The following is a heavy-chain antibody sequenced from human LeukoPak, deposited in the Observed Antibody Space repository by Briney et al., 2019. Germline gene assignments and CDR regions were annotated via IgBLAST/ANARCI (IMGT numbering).Heavy chain of an antibody. J-gene: IGHJ3*02. CDR3: ARDPDIVVVPAAWGAFDI. CDR2: ISSSSSTI. Sequence: GGSLRLSCAASGFTFSSYSMNWVRHAPGKGLEWVSYISSSSSTIYYADSVKGRFTISRDNAKNSLYLQMNSLRAEDTAVYYCARDPDIVVVPAAWGAFDIWGQGTMVTVSS. D-gene: IGHD2-2*01. V-gene: IGHV3-48*01. CDR1: GFTFSSYS.